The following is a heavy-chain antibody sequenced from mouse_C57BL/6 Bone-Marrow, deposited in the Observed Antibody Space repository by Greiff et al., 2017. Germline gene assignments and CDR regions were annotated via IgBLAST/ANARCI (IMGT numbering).Heavy chain of an antibody. CDR3: ARDPFYDYDGAY. CDR1: GFTFSSYA. J-gene: IGHJ3*01. CDR2: ISDGGSYT. Sequence: EVQLVESGGGLVKPGGSLKLSCAASGFTFSSYAMSWVRQTPEKRLEWVATISDGGSYTYYQDNVKGRFTISRDKAKNTQYLQMSHLKSEDTAMYYCARDPFYDYDGAYWGQGTLVTVSA. D-gene: IGHD2-4*01. V-gene: IGHV5-4*01.